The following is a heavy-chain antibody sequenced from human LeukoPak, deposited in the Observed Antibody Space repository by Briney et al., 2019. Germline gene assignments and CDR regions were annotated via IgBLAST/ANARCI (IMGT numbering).Heavy chain of an antibody. CDR3: ARHPHYYYDNSAR. J-gene: IGHJ4*02. CDR2: FYYSRNT. D-gene: IGHD3-22*01. CDR1: GGSISSYY. Sequence: SETLSLTCTVSGGSISSYYWGWIRQPPGKGLEWIGSFYYSRNTYYNPSLKSRVTISVDTSKNQLSLTLTSVSAADTAVYYCARHPHYYYDNSARWGQGTLVTVSS. V-gene: IGHV4-39*01.